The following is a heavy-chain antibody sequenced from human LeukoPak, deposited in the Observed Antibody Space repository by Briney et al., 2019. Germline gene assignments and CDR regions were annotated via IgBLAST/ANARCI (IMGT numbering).Heavy chain of an antibody. Sequence: SETLSLTCTVSGGSISSSSYYWGWIRQPPGKGLEWIGSIYYSGSTYYNPSLKSRVTTPVDTSKNQFSLKLSSVTAADTAVYYCARRVSSWLPENWFDPWGQGTLVTVSS. CDR2: IYYSGST. D-gene: IGHD6-13*01. CDR3: ARRVSSWLPENWFDP. V-gene: IGHV4-39*01. CDR1: GGSISSSSYY. J-gene: IGHJ5*02.